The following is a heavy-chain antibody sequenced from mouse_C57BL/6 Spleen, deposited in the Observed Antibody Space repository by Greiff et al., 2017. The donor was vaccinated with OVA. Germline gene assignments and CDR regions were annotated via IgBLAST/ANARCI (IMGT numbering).Heavy chain of an antibody. V-gene: IGHV3-6*01. CDR3: ASYYGSSYWYIDV. D-gene: IGHD1-1*01. CDR2: ISYDGSN. CDR1: GYSITSGYY. J-gene: IGHJ1*03. Sequence: VQLKESGPGLVKPSQSLSLTCSVTGYSITSGYYWNWIRQFPGNKLEWMGYISYDGSNNYNPSLKNRISITRDTSKNQFFLKLNSVTTEDTATYYCASYYGSSYWYIDVWGTGTTVTVSS.